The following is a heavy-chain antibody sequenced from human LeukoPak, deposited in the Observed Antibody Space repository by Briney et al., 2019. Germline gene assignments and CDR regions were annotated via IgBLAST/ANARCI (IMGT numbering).Heavy chain of an antibody. CDR2: MLDTVTT. D-gene: IGHD5-18*01. V-gene: IGHV4-59*11. CDR1: GASMNTHY. Sequence: PSETLSLTCAVSGASMNTHYWRWIRQPPVKGLEWIGYMLDTVTTKDNPSLKSRFTLSADTSKNQFSLRLTSVTAADTAVYYCATIKRGNIFGYFDFWGQGIPVTVSS. CDR3: ATIKRGNIFGYFDF. J-gene: IGHJ4*02.